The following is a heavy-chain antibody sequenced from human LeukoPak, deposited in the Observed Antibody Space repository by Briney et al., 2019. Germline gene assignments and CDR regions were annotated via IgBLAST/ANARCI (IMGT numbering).Heavy chain of an antibody. J-gene: IGHJ4*02. D-gene: IGHD6-19*01. CDR2: IYTSGST. V-gene: IGHV4-61*02. CDR3: ARHVAGIDY. Sequence: PSQTLSLTCTVSGGSISSGTYYWSWIRQPAGKGLEWIGRIYTSGSTNYNPSLKSRVTISVDTSKNQFSLKLSSVTAADTAVYYCARHVAGIDYWGQGTLVTVSS. CDR1: GGSISSGTYY.